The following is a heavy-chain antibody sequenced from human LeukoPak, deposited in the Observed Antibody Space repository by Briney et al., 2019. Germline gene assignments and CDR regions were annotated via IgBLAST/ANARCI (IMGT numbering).Heavy chain of an antibody. CDR1: GFTFSGHW. Sequence: PGGSLRLSCAASGFTFSGHWMHWVRQAPGKGLVWVSRINLDGSGTNYADSVKGRFTISRDNAKNTLYLQMNSLRAEDTAVYYCAKDHSSSFDYWGQGTLVTVSS. J-gene: IGHJ4*02. D-gene: IGHD6-13*01. V-gene: IGHV3-74*01. CDR2: INLDGSGT. CDR3: AKDHSSSFDY.